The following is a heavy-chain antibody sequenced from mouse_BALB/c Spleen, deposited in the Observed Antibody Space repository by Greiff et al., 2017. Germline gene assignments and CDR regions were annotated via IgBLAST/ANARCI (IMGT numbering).Heavy chain of an antibody. V-gene: IGHV1S137*01. CDR1: GYTFTDYA. J-gene: IGHJ2*01. CDR2: ISTYYGDA. CDR3: AREDAYYFDY. Sequence: VKLMESGAELVRPGVSVKISCKGSGYTFTDYAMHWVKQSHAKSLEWIGVISTYYGDASYNQKFKGKATMTVDKSSSTAYMELARLTSEDSAIYYCAREDAYYFDYWGQGTTLTVSS.